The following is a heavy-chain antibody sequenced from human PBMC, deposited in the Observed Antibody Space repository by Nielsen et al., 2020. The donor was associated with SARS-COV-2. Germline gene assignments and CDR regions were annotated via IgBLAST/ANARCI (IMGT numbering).Heavy chain of an antibody. V-gene: IGHV1-24*01. J-gene: IGHJ3*02. CDR1: GYTLTELS. Sequence: ASVKVSCKVSGYTLTELSMHWVRQAPGKGLEWMGGFDPEDGETIYAQKFQGRVTMTEDTSTDTAYMELSSLRSEDTAVYYCATKVVVAATYIYPDAFDIWGQGTMVTVSS. D-gene: IGHD2-15*01. CDR3: ATKVVVAATYIYPDAFDI. CDR2: FDPEDGET.